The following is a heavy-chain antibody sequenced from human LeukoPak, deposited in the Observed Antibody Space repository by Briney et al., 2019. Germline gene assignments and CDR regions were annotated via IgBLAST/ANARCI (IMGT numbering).Heavy chain of an antibody. V-gene: IGHV3-21*01. CDR1: GFTFSSYS. J-gene: IGHJ4*02. CDR2: ISSSSSYI. Sequence: GGSLRLSCAASGFTFSSYSMNWVRQAPGKGLEWVSSISSSSSYIYYADSVKGRFTISRDNAKNSLYLQMNSLRAEDTAVYYCARDGYNLNSFDYWGQGTLVTVSS. CDR3: ARDGYNLNSFDY. D-gene: IGHD5-24*01.